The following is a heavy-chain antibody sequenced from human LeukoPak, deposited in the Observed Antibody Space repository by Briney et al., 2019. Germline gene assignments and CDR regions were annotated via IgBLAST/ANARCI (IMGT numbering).Heavy chain of an antibody. CDR3: AKDASGSHHDY. D-gene: IGHD3-10*01. Sequence: ASVKDSCKASGYTFTTYPIHWVRQAPGQRLEWMGWINAGNGNTKYSQKFQGRVTITRDSSASTAYMELSSLRSEDTAVYYCAKDASGSHHDYWGQGTLVTVSS. V-gene: IGHV1-3*01. J-gene: IGHJ4*02. CDR1: GYTFTTYP. CDR2: INAGNGNT.